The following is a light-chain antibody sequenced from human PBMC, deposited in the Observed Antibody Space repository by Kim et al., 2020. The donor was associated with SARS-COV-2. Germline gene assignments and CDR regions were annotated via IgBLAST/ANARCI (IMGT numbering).Light chain of an antibody. CDR2: GKN. J-gene: IGLJ3*02. CDR1: SLRSYY. Sequence: ALEQTVRITCQGDSLRSYYASWYQQKPGQAPVLVIYGKNNRPSGLPDRFSGSSSGNTASLTITGAQAEDEADYYCNSRDRSGNHMVFGGGTQLTVL. V-gene: IGLV3-19*01. CDR3: NSRDRSGNHMV.